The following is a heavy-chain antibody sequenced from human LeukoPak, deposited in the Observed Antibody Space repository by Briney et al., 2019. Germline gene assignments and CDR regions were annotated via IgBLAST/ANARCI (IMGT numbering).Heavy chain of an antibody. D-gene: IGHD6-19*01. CDR1: GFTFSGYG. J-gene: IGHJ4*02. CDR3: ARDSIAVAGGFDY. CDR2: IWYDGSNK. V-gene: IGHV3-33*01. Sequence: PGGSLRLSCAASGFTFSGYGMHWVRQAPGKGLEWVAVIWYDGSNKYYADSVKGRFTISRDNSKNTLYLQMNSLRAEDTAVYYCARDSIAVAGGFDYWGQGTLVTVSS.